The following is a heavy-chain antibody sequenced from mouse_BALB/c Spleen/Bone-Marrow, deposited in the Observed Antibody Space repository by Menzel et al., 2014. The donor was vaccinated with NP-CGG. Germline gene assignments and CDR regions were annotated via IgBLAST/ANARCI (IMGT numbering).Heavy chain of an antibody. CDR3: TRTTEGFDY. CDR2: IYPSDSYT. Sequence: QVQLQQSGAELVRPGASVKLSCKASGYTFTSYWINWVKQRPGQGLEWIGNIYPSDSYTNYNRRFKDKATLTVDKSSSTAYMQLSSPTSEDSAVYYCTRTTEGFDYWGQGTTLTVSS. CDR1: GYTFTSYW. V-gene: IGHV1-69*02. J-gene: IGHJ2*01. D-gene: IGHD1-1*01.